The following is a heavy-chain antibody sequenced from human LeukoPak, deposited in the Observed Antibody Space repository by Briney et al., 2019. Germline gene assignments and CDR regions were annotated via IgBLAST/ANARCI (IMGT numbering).Heavy chain of an antibody. CDR3: AKLSTVYGDFDY. CDR1: GFTFSSYG. J-gene: IGHJ4*02. V-gene: IGHV3-30*18. Sequence: GRSLRLSCAASGFTFSSYGMHWVRQAPGKGLEWVAVISYDGSNKYYADSVKGRFTISRDNSKSTLYLQMNSLRAEDTAVYYCAKLSTVYGDFDYWGQGTLVTVSS. D-gene: IGHD4-17*01. CDR2: ISYDGSNK.